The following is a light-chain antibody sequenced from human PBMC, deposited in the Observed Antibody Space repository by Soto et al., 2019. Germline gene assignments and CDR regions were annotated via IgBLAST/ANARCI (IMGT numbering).Light chain of an antibody. J-gene: IGLJ3*02. CDR3: STWDDSLSELV. Sequence: QSVLTQPPSASGTPGQRVTISCSRSMSNIGKKHVYWYQHLPGTAPKLLIYRNTQRPSGVPDRFSGSKSGTSASLAISGLRSEDEAAYYCSTWDDSLSELVFGGGTKVTVL. CDR2: RNT. CDR1: MSNIGKKH. V-gene: IGLV1-47*01.